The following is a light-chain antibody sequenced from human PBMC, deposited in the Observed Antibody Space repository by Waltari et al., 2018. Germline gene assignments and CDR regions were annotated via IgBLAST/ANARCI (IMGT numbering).Light chain of an antibody. CDR3: HQYGRSPYT. CDR1: QRVDTTY. J-gene: IGKJ2*01. Sequence: EIVLTQSPGTLSSSPGERATLSCRASQRVDTTYLAWFQQKPGQAPRLLIYGATTRATGIPHRFSGSGSETDFTLTISSLESEDLAVYYCHQYGRSPYTFGQGTKLEI. V-gene: IGKV3-20*01. CDR2: GAT.